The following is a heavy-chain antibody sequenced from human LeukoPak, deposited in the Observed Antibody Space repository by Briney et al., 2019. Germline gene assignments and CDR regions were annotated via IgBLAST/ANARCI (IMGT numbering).Heavy chain of an antibody. CDR3: ASRQYCSGGSCYGLGDAFDI. J-gene: IGHJ3*02. D-gene: IGHD2-15*01. V-gene: IGHV4-61*02. CDR1: GVSISSGSYY. CDR2: IYTSGST. Sequence: SETLSLTCTVSGVSISSGSYYWSWIRQPAGKGLEWIGRIYTSGSTNYNPSLKSRVTITVDTSKNQFSLKLSSVTAADTAVDYCASRQYCSGGSCYGLGDAFDIWGQGTMVTVSS.